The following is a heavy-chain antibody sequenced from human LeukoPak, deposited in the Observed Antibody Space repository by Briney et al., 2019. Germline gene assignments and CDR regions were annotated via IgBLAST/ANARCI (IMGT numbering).Heavy chain of an antibody. J-gene: IGHJ6*03. Sequence: GASVKVSCKASGYTFSNYGISWVRQAPGQGLEWMGWISSYNDNTNYAQKLQGRVTMTTDTSTSTAYMELRSLRSEDTAVYYCARVIDYYYYYMDVWGKGTTVTVSS. V-gene: IGHV1-18*01. D-gene: IGHD2/OR15-2a*01. CDR2: ISSYNDNT. CDR1: GYTFSNYG. CDR3: ARVIDYYYYYMDV.